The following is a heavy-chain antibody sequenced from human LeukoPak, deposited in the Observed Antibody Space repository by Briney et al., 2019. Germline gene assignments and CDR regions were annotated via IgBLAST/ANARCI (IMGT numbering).Heavy chain of an antibody. V-gene: IGHV4-34*01. D-gene: IGHD4-17*01. CDR1: GGSFSGYY. CDR3: ARLNADYVDYYYGMDV. J-gene: IGHJ6*02. Sequence: PSETLSLTCAVYGGSFSGYYWSWIRQPPGKGLEWIGEINHSGSTNYNPSLKSRVTISVDKSKNQFSLKLNSVTAADTAVYYCARLNADYVDYYYGMDVWGQGTTVTVSS. CDR2: INHSGST.